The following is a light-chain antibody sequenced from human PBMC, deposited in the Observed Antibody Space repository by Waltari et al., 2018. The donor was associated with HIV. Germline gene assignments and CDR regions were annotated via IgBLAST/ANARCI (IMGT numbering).Light chain of an antibody. Sequence: QSALTRPASVSGSPGQSLTISCTDVGSYNLVSWYQQHPGKAPKLLIYDVSERPSGISNRFSGSKSGKTASLTISGLQAEDEADYYCCSYAGGNTYVFDTGTKVTVL. CDR1: VGSYNL. CDR3: CSYAGGNTYV. V-gene: IGLV2-23*02. CDR2: DVS. J-gene: IGLJ1*01.